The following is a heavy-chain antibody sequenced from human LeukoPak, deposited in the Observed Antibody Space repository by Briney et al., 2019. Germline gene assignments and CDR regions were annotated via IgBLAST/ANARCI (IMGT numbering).Heavy chain of an antibody. CDR2: INHSGST. D-gene: IGHD6-13*01. V-gene: IGHV4-34*01. J-gene: IGHJ4*02. Sequence: SETLSLTCAVYGGSFSGYYWSWLRQPPGKGLEWIGEINHSGSTNYNPSLKSRVTILVDTSKNQFSLKLSSVTAADTAVYYCAGNSSSWPFDYWGQGTLVTVSS. CDR1: GGSFSGYY. CDR3: AGNSSSWPFDY.